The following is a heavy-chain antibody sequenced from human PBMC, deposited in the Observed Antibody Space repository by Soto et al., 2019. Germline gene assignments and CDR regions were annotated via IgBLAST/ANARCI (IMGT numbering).Heavy chain of an antibody. Sequence: SETLSLTCLVSGFPISSPYSWGWIRQPPGKGLGWFGSISHSGTTSYSPSLKSRVSISVDTSKSQVSLKLTSVTAADTAVYFCARVTMVIRDSDHFGVDVWGHGTTVTVSS. V-gene: IGHV4-38-2*02. J-gene: IGHJ6*02. CDR3: ARVTMVIRDSDHFGVDV. CDR2: ISHSGTT. CDR1: GFPISSPYS. D-gene: IGHD4-17*01.